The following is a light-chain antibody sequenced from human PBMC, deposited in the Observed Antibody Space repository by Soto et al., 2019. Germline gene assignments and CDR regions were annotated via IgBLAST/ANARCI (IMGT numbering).Light chain of an antibody. CDR1: RSNIGSNT. CDR2: SNN. Sequence: QSVLTQPPSTSGTPGQRVTISCSVSRSNIGSNTVTWYQQLPGTAPKLLIYSNNQRPSGVPDRFSGSKSGTSASLAISGLQSEDEADYYCAAWDDSLNGSYVFGTGTKVTLL. CDR3: AAWDDSLNGSYV. J-gene: IGLJ1*01. V-gene: IGLV1-44*01.